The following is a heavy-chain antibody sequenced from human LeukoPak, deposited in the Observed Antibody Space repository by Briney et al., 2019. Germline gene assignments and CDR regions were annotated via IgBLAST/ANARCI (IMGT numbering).Heavy chain of an antibody. D-gene: IGHD5-18*01. V-gene: IGHV4-59*01. J-gene: IGHJ3*02. Sequence: KTSETLSLTCTVSGGSISSYYWSWIRQPPGKGLEWIGYIYYSGSTNYNPSLKSRVTISVDTSKNQFSLKLSSVTAADTAVYYCAREAQDTASDAFDIWGQGTMVTVSS. CDR3: AREAQDTASDAFDI. CDR1: GGSISSYY. CDR2: IYYSGST.